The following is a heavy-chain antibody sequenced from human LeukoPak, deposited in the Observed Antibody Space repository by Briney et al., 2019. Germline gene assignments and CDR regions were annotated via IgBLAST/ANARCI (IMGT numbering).Heavy chain of an antibody. CDR2: IYYSGST. CDR1: GGSISSDY. CDR3: ARSSFYYYYMDV. J-gene: IGHJ6*03. V-gene: IGHV4-59*01. Sequence: SETLSLTCTVPGGSISSDYWSWIRQPPGKGLEWIGYIYYSGSTNYNPSLKSRVTISVDTSKNQFSLKLSSVTAADTAVYYCARSSFYYYYMDVWGKGTTVTVSS.